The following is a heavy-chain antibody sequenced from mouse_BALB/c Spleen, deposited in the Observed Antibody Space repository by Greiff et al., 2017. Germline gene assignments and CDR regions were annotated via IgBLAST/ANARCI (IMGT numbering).Heavy chain of an antibody. Sequence: VQLQQSGAELMKPGASVKISCKATGYTFSSYWIEWVKQRPGHGLEWIGEILPGSGSTNYNEKFKGKATFTADTSSNTAYMQLSSLTSEDSAVYYCARMRVGLDGSYAMDYWGQGTSVTVSS. D-gene: IGHD1-2*01. J-gene: IGHJ4*01. CDR1: GYTFSSYW. CDR2: ILPGSGST. V-gene: IGHV1-9*01. CDR3: ARMRVGLDGSYAMDY.